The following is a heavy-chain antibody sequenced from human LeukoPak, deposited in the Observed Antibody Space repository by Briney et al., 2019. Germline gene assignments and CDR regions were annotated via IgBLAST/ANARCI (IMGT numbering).Heavy chain of an antibody. D-gene: IGHD3-10*01. CDR3: ARDTLWFGELLTAYYMDV. Sequence: GESLKVSCKASGYTFTGYYMHWVRQAPGQGLEWMGWINPNSGGTNYAQKFQGRVTMTRDTSISTAYMELSRLRSDDTAVYYCARDTLWFGELLTAYYMDVWGKGTTVTISS. CDR2: INPNSGGT. V-gene: IGHV1-2*02. CDR1: GYTFTGYY. J-gene: IGHJ6*03.